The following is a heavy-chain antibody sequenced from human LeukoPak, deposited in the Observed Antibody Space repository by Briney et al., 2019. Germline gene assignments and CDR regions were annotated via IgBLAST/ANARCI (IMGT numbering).Heavy chain of an antibody. CDR3: ARASTWSSGRYYYYGMDV. J-gene: IGHJ6*02. V-gene: IGHV4-39*07. CDR1: GGSITISSYY. Sequence: SETLSLTCTVSGGSITISSYYWGWIRQPPGKGLEWIGSIYYSGNTYYNPSLNSRVTISVDTSKNQCSLKLSSVTAADTAMYYCARASTWSSGRYYYYGMDVWGQGTTVTVSS. D-gene: IGHD3-22*01. CDR2: IYYSGNT.